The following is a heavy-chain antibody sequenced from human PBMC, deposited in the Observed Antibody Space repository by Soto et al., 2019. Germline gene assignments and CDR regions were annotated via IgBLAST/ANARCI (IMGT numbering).Heavy chain of an antibody. D-gene: IGHD3-3*01. J-gene: IGHJ5*02. Sequence: QLQLQESGPGLVRPSETLSLTCTVSGDSMDSGDHYWGWIRQPPGKGLEWIGSILYTGNSYYNPSLKSRVNILVDTSNNQFSLRLNSVTAADTAVYFCARVLIISNWFDPWGQGTLVTVSS. CDR1: GDSMDSGDHY. CDR2: ILYTGNS. CDR3: ARVLIISNWFDP. V-gene: IGHV4-39*01.